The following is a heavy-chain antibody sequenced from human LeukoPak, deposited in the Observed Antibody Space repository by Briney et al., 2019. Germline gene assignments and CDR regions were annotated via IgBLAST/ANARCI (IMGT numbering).Heavy chain of an antibody. D-gene: IGHD6-19*01. Sequence: SGPTLVKPTQTLPLTCTFSGFSLSTSGVGVGWIRQPPGKALEWLALIYWDDDKRYSPSLKSRLTITKDTSKNQVVLTMTNMDPVDTATYYCAHSTAVAERVSDFDYWGQGTLVTVSS. V-gene: IGHV2-5*02. CDR3: AHSTAVAERVSDFDY. CDR2: IYWDDDK. J-gene: IGHJ4*02. CDR1: GFSLSTSGVG.